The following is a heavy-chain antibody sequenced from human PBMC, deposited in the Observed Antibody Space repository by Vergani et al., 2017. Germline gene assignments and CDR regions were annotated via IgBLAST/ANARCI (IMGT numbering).Heavy chain of an antibody. Sequence: EVQLVESGGGLVKPGGSLRLSCAASGFTFSSYSMNWVRQAPGKGLEWVSSISRSSNYKYYEDSVKGRLTIYSDKAKNSLYLQINSLRAEDTAVYYCARLGYYDSGGAFDIWGQGTMVTVSS. CDR1: GFTFSSYS. J-gene: IGHJ3*02. CDR3: ARLGYYDSGGAFDI. CDR2: ISRSSNYK. V-gene: IGHV3-21*01. D-gene: IGHD3-3*01.